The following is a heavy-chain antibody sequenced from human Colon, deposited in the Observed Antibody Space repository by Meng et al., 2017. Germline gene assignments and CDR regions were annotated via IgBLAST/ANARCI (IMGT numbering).Heavy chain of an antibody. D-gene: IGHD5-12*01. V-gene: IGHV4-34*01. CDR3: ARGRYSGYLP. Sequence: QVQLQQWGAGLLKPSETLSLTCAVSGGSFSDYYWSWIRQSPGKGLEWIGEISHRGTTNYNPSLKSRVTISVDTSKNQFSLKLSSVTAADTAVYYCARGRYSGYLPWGQGTLVTVSS. CDR2: ISHRGTT. CDR1: GGSFSDYY. J-gene: IGHJ5*02.